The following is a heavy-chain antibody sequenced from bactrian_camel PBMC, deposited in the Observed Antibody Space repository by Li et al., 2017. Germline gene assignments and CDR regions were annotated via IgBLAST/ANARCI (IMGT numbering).Heavy chain of an antibody. CDR1: QYTLC. D-gene: IGHD1*01. J-gene: IGHJ4*01. CDR2: IDGDGRV. Sequence: HVQLVESGGGSVQAGGSLRLSCAASQYTLCLGWFHQAPGKEREGVALIDGDGRVDYADSVKGRFTISKDVTKDTVYLQMNDLKPEDTAMYSCHDNQCHRGWPGAYRGQGTQVTVS. CDR3: HDNQCHRGWPGAY. V-gene: IGHV3S63*01.